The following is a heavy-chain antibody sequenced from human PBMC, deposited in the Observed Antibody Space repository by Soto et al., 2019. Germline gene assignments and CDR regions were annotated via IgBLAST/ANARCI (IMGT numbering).Heavy chain of an antibody. D-gene: IGHD6-19*01. CDR2: ISWDSGSI. CDR1: GFTFDDYA. Sequence: EVQLVESGGGLVQPGRSLRLSCAASGFTFDDYAMHWVRQAPGKGLEWVSGISWDSGSIGYADSVKGRFTISRDNAKNSLYLQMNSLRAEDTAFYYCAKAGYSSGWNYYYYGMDVWGQGTTVTGSS. V-gene: IGHV3-9*01. J-gene: IGHJ6*02. CDR3: AKAGYSSGWNYYYYGMDV.